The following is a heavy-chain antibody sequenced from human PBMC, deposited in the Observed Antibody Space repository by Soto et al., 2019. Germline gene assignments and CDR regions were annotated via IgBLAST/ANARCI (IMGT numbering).Heavy chain of an antibody. CDR1: GFTFSSYE. V-gene: IGHV3-48*03. CDR2: ISSSGSTI. D-gene: IGHD3-3*01. Sequence: QTXGSLRLSCAASGFTFSSYEMNCVRHSPGKWLEWVSYISSSGSTIYYADSVKGRFTISRDNAKNSLYLQMNSLRAEDTAVYYCARDPAPFFGVVTRGNNWFDPWGQGTLVTVSS. CDR3: ARDPAPFFGVVTRGNNWFDP. J-gene: IGHJ5*02.